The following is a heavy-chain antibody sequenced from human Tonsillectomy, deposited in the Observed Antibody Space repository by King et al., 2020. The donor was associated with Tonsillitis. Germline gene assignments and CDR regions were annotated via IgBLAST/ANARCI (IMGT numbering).Heavy chain of an antibody. V-gene: IGHV3-30*18. CDR1: GFTFSTYG. D-gene: IGHD4-17*01. Sequence: QLVQSGGGVVQPGRSLRLSCAASGFTFSTYGMHWVRQAPGKGLEWVAFISYDGSNKYYADSVKGRFTISRDNSKYTLYLQMNSLRAEDTAVYYCAKDRDYGDHYFDYWGQGTLVTVSS. CDR3: AKDRDYGDHYFDY. CDR2: ISYDGSNK. J-gene: IGHJ4*02.